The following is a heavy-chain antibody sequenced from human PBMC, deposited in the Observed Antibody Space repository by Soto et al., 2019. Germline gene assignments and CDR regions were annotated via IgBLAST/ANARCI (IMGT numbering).Heavy chain of an antibody. Sequence: AASVKVSCKATGYTFITYDISWVRQANGQGLEWMGWVNPDSGHAGYAQKFQGRVIMTSSASINTAYMEQSSLTSEDTAVYYCARQRARTYYYYGMDVWGQGTTVTVSS. CDR3: ARQRARTYYYYGMDV. J-gene: IGHJ6*02. V-gene: IGHV1-8*01. CDR2: VNPDSGHA. CDR1: GYTFITYD.